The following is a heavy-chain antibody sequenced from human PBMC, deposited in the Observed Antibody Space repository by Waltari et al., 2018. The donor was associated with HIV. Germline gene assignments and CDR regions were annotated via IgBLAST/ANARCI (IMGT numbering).Heavy chain of an antibody. CDR2: IKQDGGQQ. J-gene: IGHJ4*02. CDR3: ARYNDDGGGFDS. Sequence: EVQLVESGGGLVQPGGSLRLSCAASGFSFSDYWMSWVRQAPGKGLEGVAIIKQDGGQQYDVGSVRGRFTISRDNAKTSRSVQMNSLRAEDTAVYYCARYNDDGGGFDSWGQGTLVTVSS. D-gene: IGHD1-20*01. V-gene: IGHV3-7*01. CDR1: GFSFSDYW.